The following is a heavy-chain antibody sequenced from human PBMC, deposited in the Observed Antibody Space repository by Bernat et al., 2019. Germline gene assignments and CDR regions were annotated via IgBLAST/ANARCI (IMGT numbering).Heavy chain of an antibody. J-gene: IGHJ6*03. CDR3: ARDPGAYYYYMDV. D-gene: IGHD4/OR15-4a*01. CDR2: INSDGSSA. Sequence: EVQLVESGGGLVQPGGSLRLSCAASGFTFSSYWMHWVRQAPGKGLVWVSRINSDGSSASYADSVKGRFTISGDNAKNTLYLQMNSLRAENTAVYYCARDPGAYYYYMDVWGKGTTVTVSS. CDR1: GFTFSSYW. V-gene: IGHV3-74*01.